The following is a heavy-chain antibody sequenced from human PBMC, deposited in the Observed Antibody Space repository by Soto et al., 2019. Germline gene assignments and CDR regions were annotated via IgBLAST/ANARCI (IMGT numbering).Heavy chain of an antibody. CDR1: GGSFSGYY. D-gene: IGHD3-22*01. Sequence: SETLSLTCAVYGGSFSGYYWSWIRQPPGKGLEWIGEINHSGSTNYNPSLKSRVTISVDTSKNQFSLKLSSVTAADTAVYYCARSKTTYYYDSSGYFLDYWGQGTLVTVS. J-gene: IGHJ4*02. V-gene: IGHV4-34*01. CDR2: INHSGST. CDR3: ARSKTTYYYDSSGYFLDY.